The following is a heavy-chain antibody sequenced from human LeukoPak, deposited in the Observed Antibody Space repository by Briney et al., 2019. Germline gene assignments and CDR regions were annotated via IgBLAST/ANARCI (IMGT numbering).Heavy chain of an antibody. V-gene: IGHV4-59*01. D-gene: IGHD3-22*01. Sequence: KPSETLSLTCTVSGGSISSYYWSWIRQPPGKGLEWIGYIYYSGSTNYNPSLKSRVTISVDTSKNQFSLKLSSVTAADTAVYYCARGRYCDSSGYYYSNPRADAFDIWGQGTMVTVSS. CDR1: GGSISSYY. J-gene: IGHJ3*02. CDR2: IYYSGST. CDR3: ARGRYCDSSGYYYSNPRADAFDI.